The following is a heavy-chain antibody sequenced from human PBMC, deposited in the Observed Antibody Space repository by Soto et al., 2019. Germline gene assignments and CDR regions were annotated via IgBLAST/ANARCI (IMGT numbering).Heavy chain of an antibody. V-gene: IGHV3-53*01. CDR1: GFTVTINY. J-gene: IGHJ4*02. Sequence: EVQVVESGGGLIQPGGSLRLSCAVSGFTVTINYMSWVRQAPGKGLEWVSVIYSGGTIYYADSVKGRLTIARDTSKNTLYLHMNSLRGEYTAVYYCHGYGYWGQGTLVTVSS. D-gene: IGHD5-12*01. CDR2: IYSGGTI. CDR3: HGYGY.